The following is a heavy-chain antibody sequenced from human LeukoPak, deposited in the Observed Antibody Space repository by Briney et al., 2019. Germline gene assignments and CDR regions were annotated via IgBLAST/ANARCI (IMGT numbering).Heavy chain of an antibody. Sequence: PGGSLRLSCAASGFTFSSYDMHWVRQAPGKGLEWVSIIYSGFSTYYADSVKGRFAISRDNSKNTLYLQMNSLRAEDTAVYYCARDRFFGLSRAFDIWGQGTMVTVSS. CDR2: IYSGFST. V-gene: IGHV3-66*01. J-gene: IGHJ3*02. CDR1: GFTFSSYD. CDR3: ARDRFFGLSRAFDI. D-gene: IGHD3-10*01.